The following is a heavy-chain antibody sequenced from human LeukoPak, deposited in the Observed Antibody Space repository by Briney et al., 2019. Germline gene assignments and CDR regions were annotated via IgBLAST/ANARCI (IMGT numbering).Heavy chain of an antibody. D-gene: IGHD5-24*01. CDR3: AKRDGYG. CDR2: ISGSGGST. CDR1: GFTFSTYA. V-gene: IGHV3-23*01. J-gene: IGHJ3*01. Sequence: GSLRLSCAASGFTFSTYAMSWVRQAPGMGLEWVSTISGSGGSTYYADSVKGRFTISRDNSNNTLYLQMNSLRAEDTAVYYCAKRDGYGWGQGTMVTVSS.